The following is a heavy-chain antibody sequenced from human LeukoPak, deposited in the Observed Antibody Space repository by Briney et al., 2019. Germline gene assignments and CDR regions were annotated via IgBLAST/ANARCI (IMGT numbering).Heavy chain of an antibody. V-gene: IGHV3-15*01. D-gene: IGHD6-19*01. CDR2: IKSKTDGGTT. CDR3: TTDPPWLVLLDAFDI. J-gene: IGHJ3*02. Sequence: GGSLRLSCAASGFTFSDFAMIWVRQAPGKGLEWVGRIKSKTDGGTTDYAAPVKGRFTISRDDSKNTLYLQMNSLKTEDTAVYYCTTDPPWLVLLDAFDIWGQGTMVTVSS. CDR1: GFTFSDFA.